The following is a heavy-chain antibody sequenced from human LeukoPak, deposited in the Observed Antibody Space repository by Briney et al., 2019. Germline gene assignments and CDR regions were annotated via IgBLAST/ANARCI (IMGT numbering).Heavy chain of an antibody. CDR2: IYWNDDK. J-gene: IGHJ3*02. CDR1: GFSLSTSGVG. V-gene: IGHV2-5*01. D-gene: IGHD2-2*02. CDR3: ARGYCSSTSCYTFDI. Sequence: SGPTLVKPTQTLTLTCTFSGFSLSTSGVGVGWIRQPPGKALEWLALIYWNDDKRDRPSLKSRLTITKDTSKNQVVLTMTNMDPVDTATYYCARGYCSSTSCYTFDIWGQGTMVTVSS.